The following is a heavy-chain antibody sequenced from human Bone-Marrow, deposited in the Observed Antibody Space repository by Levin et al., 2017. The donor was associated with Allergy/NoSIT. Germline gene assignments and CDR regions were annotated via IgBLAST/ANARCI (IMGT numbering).Heavy chain of an antibody. CDR2: INHSGST. CDR1: GGSFSGYY. D-gene: IGHD1-14*01. V-gene: IGHV4-34*01. CDR3: ARGEPPGDYYYGMDV. Sequence: ESLKISCAVYGGSFSGYYWSWIRQPPGKGLEWIGEINHSGSTNYNPSLKSRVTISVDTSKNQFSLKLSSVTAADTAVYYCARGEPPGDYYYGMDVWGQGTTVTVSS. J-gene: IGHJ6*02.